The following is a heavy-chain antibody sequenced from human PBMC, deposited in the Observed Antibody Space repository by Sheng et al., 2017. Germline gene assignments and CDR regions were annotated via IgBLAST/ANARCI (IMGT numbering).Heavy chain of an antibody. CDR3: VRWADNRASDS. CDR2: IWYDGSNK. J-gene: IGHJ5*02. Sequence: QVRLVQSGGGVVQPGRSLRLSCAASGFTFSSHGMHWVRRAPGKGLEWVAVIWYDGSNKYYADSVTGRFTISRDNSKNILYLQMNNVRAEDTAVYYCVRWADNRASDSWGQGTLVTVSS. V-gene: IGHV3-33*01. D-gene: IGHD1-1*01. CDR1: GFTFSSHG.